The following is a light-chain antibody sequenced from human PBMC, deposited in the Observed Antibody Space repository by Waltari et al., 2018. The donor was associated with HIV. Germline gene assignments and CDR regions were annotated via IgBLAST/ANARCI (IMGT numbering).Light chain of an antibody. CDR3: VTWDFSLSAVV. V-gene: IGLV1-51*01. CDR1: SSNIGNNY. CDR2: DSN. Sequence: QSVLTQPPSVSAAPGQKVFISCSGSSSNIGNNYVSWYQQLPGTPPKLLMYDSNKRPSGIPDRFSGSKSGTSATLAITGVRTGDEADYYCVTWDFSLSAVVFGGGTKLTVL. J-gene: IGLJ3*02.